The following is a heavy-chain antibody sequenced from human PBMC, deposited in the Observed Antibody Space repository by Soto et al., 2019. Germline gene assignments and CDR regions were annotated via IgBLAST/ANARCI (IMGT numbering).Heavy chain of an antibody. CDR3: AREKQQTRYYFDY. CDR2: IIPIFGTA. Sequence: ASVKVSCKASGGTFSSYAISWVRQAPGQGLEWMGGIIPIFGTANYAQKFQGRVTITADESTSTAYMELSSLRSEDTAVYYCAREKQQTRYYFDYWGQGTLVTVSS. V-gene: IGHV1-69*13. CDR1: GGTFSSYA. J-gene: IGHJ4*02. D-gene: IGHD6-13*01.